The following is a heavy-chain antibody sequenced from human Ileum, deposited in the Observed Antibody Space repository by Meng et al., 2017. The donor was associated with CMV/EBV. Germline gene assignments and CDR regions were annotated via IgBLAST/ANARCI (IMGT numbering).Heavy chain of an antibody. J-gene: IGHJ5*02. CDR3: ARDGGFWSGYVGRGNWFDP. Sequence: GESLKISCAASGFTFSSYSMNWVRQAPGKGLEWVSSISSSSSYIYYADSVKGRFTISRDNAKNSLYLQMNSLRAEDTAVYYCARDGGFWSGYVGRGNWFDPWGQGNRVTGAS. CDR1: GFTFSSYS. D-gene: IGHD3-3*01. CDR2: ISSSSSYI. V-gene: IGHV3-21*01.